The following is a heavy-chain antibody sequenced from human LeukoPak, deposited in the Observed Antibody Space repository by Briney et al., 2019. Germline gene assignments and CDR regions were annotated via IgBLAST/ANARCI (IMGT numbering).Heavy chain of an antibody. V-gene: IGHV3-48*04. D-gene: IGHD2-2*01. CDR3: ARDGYQLAFDY. CDR2: ISSGSSTI. CDR1: GFTLSSYS. Sequence: GGSLRLSCVASGFTLSSYSMNWVRQAPGKGLEWVSYISSGSSTIYYADSVKGRFTISRDNAKNSLYLQMNSLRAEDTAVYYCARDGYQLAFDYWGQGTLVTVSS. J-gene: IGHJ4*02.